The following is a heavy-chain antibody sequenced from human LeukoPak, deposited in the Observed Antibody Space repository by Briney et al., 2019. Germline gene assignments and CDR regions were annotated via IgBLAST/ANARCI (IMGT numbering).Heavy chain of an antibody. V-gene: IGHV3-30*02. J-gene: IGHJ4*02. CDR3: AKDITTKVIAAGGY. D-gene: IGHD6-13*01. CDR1: GFTFSSYG. CDR2: IRYDGSNK. Sequence: GGSLRLSCAASGFTFSSYGMHWVRQAPGKGLEWAAFIRYDGSNKYYADSVKGRFTISRDNSKNTLYLQMNSLRAEDTAVYYCAKDITTKVIAAGGYWGQGTLVTVSS.